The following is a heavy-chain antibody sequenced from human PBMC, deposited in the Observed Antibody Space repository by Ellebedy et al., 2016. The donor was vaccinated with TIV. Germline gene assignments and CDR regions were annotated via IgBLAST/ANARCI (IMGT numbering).Heavy chain of an antibody. J-gene: IGHJ5*02. Sequence: MPGGSLRLSCTVSGTSISSYYWSWIRQPAGKGLEWIGRIYTSGSTNYNPSLKSRVTMSVDTSKNQFSLNLSSVTAADTAVYYCARDPALPRGRFDTWGQGTLVTVSS. CDR2: IYTSGST. V-gene: IGHV4-4*07. CDR1: GTSISSYY. CDR3: ARDPALPRGRFDT.